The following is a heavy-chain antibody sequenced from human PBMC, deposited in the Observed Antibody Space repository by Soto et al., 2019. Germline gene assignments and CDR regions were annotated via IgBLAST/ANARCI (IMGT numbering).Heavy chain of an antibody. V-gene: IGHV3-64D*06. J-gene: IGHJ4*02. CDR2: ITNNGGST. Sequence: GGSLRLSCSASGFTFSNYAIHWVRQAPGKGLEYVAAITNNGGSTYYADSMKGRLTISRDNSKSTVFLQMSSLRPEDTAIYYRVKDKRPYHLKFELWGRRTLVTVSS. CDR3: VKDKRPYHLKFEL. D-gene: IGHD1-1*01. CDR1: GFTFSNYA.